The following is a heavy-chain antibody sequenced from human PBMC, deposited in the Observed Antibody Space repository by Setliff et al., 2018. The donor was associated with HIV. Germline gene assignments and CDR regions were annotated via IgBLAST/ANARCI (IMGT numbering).Heavy chain of an antibody. Sequence: SETLSLTCTVSGGSINTYWSWIRQPSGKGLEWIGYIKYSGNTNYNPSLKSRATISVDTSKNQFSLKVTSVTAADTAVYYCTRHAGRENQLPHTYYYYMDVWGKGATVTVSS. CDR3: TRHAGRENQLPHTYYYYMDV. V-gene: IGHV4-59*08. D-gene: IGHD2-2*01. CDR1: GGSINTY. J-gene: IGHJ6*03. CDR2: IKYSGNT.